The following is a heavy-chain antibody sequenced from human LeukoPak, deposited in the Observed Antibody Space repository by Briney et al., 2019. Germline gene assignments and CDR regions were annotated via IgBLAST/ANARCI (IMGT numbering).Heavy chain of an antibody. CDR3: ARAVQLERLDY. Sequence: GSVKVSSKASGYTFTGDYMRWVRQAPGEGRGCMGWINPNRGATNYAQTSKGGVTMTRDTAISTAYMELSMLRSDDTAVYYCARAVQLERLDYWGQGPVVTV. V-gene: IGHV1-2*02. D-gene: IGHD1-1*01. J-gene: IGHJ4*02. CDR2: INPNRGAT. CDR1: GYTFTGDY.